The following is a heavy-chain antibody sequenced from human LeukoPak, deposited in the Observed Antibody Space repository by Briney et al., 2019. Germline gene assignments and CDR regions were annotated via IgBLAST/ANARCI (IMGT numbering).Heavy chain of an antibody. D-gene: IGHD3-10*01. V-gene: IGHV3-74*01. CDR3: AKDLDYGSADY. CDR1: GFTFSNYC. Sequence: GGSLTLSCAVSGFTFSNYCIHWVRQDPGKGMVWVSFINPDGSTTNYADSVKGRFTISRDNAKNALYLQMNSLRAEDTAVYYCAKDLDYGSADYWGQGTLVTVSS. J-gene: IGHJ4*02. CDR2: INPDGSTT.